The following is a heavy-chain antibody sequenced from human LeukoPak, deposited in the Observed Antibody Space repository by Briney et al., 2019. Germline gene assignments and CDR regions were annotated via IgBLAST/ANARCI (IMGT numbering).Heavy chain of an antibody. CDR1: GDSVFSNNGA. V-gene: IGHV6-1*01. Sequence: SQTLSLTCAISGDSVFSNNGAWNWIRQSPSRGLEWLGRTYYRSKWYNDYAASLISRITISPVTSKNQFSLQLYSVTPEDTAVYYCARDVGTTGWHTFDYWGQGTLVTVSS. J-gene: IGHJ4*02. CDR2: TYYRSKWYN. D-gene: IGHD3-9*01. CDR3: ARDVGTTGWHTFDY.